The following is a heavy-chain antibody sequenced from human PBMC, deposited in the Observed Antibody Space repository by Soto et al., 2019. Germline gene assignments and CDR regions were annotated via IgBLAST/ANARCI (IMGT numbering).Heavy chain of an antibody. V-gene: IGHV4-31*03. CDR2: IYYSGST. D-gene: IGHD4-17*01. J-gene: IGHJ3*02. CDR3: ARELTVTTEVNAFDI. Sequence: QVRLQESGPGLVKPSQTLSLTCTVSGGSISSGGYYWSWIRQHPGKGLEWIGYIYYSGSTYYNPSLKSRVTISVDTSKNQFSLKLSSVTAADTAVYYCARELTVTTEVNAFDIWGQGTMVTVSS. CDR1: GGSISSGGYY.